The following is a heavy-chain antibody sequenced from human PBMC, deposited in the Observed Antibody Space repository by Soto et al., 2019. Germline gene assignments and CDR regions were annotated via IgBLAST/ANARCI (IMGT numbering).Heavy chain of an antibody. Sequence: PGESLKISCKGSGYSSTRYWIGWVRQMPGKGLEWMGIIYPGDSDTRYSPSFQGQVTISADKSISTAYLQWSSLKASDTAMYYCARLVIIAVAGTSKYSWFDPWGQGTLVTVS. J-gene: IGHJ5*02. D-gene: IGHD6-19*01. CDR3: ARLVIIAVAGTSKYSWFDP. V-gene: IGHV5-51*01. CDR1: GYSSTRYW. CDR2: IYPGDSDT.